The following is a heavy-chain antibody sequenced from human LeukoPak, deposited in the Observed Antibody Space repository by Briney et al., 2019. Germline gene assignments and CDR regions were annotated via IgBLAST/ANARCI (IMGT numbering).Heavy chain of an antibody. CDR2: IYYSGNT. J-gene: IGHJ5*02. CDR3: ASHDKIVVVVAARGFDP. CDR1: GGSISSNGYL. D-gene: IGHD2-15*01. V-gene: IGHV4-39*01. Sequence: SETLSLSCTVSGGSISSNGYLWGWIRQPPGKGLEWIGTIYYSGNTYYNPSLKSRVTISVDTSKNQFSLRLSSVTAADTAFYYFASHDKIVVVVAARGFDPWGQGTLVTVSS.